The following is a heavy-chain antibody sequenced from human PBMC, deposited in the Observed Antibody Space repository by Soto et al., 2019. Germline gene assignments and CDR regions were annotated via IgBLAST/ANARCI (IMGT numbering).Heavy chain of an antibody. Sequence: SETLSLTCTVSGGSISSGGYYWSWIRQHPGKGLEWIGYIYYSGSTYYNPSLKSRVTISVDTSKNQFSLKLSFVTAADTAVYYCARGGSVGRAFDFWGQGTMVTVSS. V-gene: IGHV4-31*03. J-gene: IGHJ3*01. CDR2: IYYSGST. CDR3: ARGGSVGRAFDF. CDR1: GGSISSGGYY. D-gene: IGHD1-26*01.